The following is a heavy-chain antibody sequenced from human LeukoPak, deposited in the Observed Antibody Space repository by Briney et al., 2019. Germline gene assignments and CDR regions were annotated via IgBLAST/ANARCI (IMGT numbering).Heavy chain of an antibody. Sequence: PSQTLSLTCSVSGVSISSGNYYWTWIRQPPGKGLEWIGYISYSGSAYYNPSLKSRVTISVDTSKSQFSLKLSSVTAADTAVYYCARTNTSWPWIIFHIWGQGTMVTVSS. CDR2: ISYSGSA. V-gene: IGHV4-30-4*01. CDR3: ARTNTSWPWIIFHI. J-gene: IGHJ3*02. D-gene: IGHD1-1*01. CDR1: GVSISSGNYY.